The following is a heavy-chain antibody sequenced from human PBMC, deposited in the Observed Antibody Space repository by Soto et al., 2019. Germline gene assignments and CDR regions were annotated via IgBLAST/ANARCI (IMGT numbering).Heavy chain of an antibody. CDR2: IQSGGTT. Sequence: EVQLVESGGGLVQPGGSLRLSCAASGVTVSSKYMTWVRQAPGKGLEWVSLIQSGGTTYYADSVKGRFTISRDTSENTLHLQMDSLIVEDTAVYYCAWDDVICAGGRCYWIPLDVWGKGTTLTVSS. CDR1: GVTVSSKY. CDR3: AWDDVICAGGRCYWIPLDV. J-gene: IGHJ6*04. V-gene: IGHV3-66*01. D-gene: IGHD2-15*01.